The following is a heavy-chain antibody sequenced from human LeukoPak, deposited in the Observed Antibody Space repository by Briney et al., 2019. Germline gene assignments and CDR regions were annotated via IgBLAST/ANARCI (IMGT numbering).Heavy chain of an antibody. Sequence: ASVKVSCKASGYTFTDYYIHWVRQAPGQGLEWMGWINPNNAGTHYAQNFRGRVTMTRDTSITSVYMELSSLRSDDTAVYYCARDPHRSYYYMDVWGKGTTVTASS. D-gene: IGHD3-16*02. CDR1: GYTFTDYY. J-gene: IGHJ6*03. CDR2: INPNNAGT. CDR3: ARDPHRSYYYMDV. V-gene: IGHV1-2*02.